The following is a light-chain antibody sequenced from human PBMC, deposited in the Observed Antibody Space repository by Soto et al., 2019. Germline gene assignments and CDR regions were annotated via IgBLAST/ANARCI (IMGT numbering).Light chain of an antibody. J-gene: IGKJ1*01. CDR3: QQYGSWT. Sequence: EIVLTQSPGTLSLSPGERATLSCRASQSISSNYLAWYQQKPGQAPRLLIYGASSRATGIPDRFSGSGSGTDFPLTISRLEPEDSSIYYWQQYGSWTFGQGTKVEIK. CDR2: GAS. CDR1: QSISSNY. V-gene: IGKV3-20*01.